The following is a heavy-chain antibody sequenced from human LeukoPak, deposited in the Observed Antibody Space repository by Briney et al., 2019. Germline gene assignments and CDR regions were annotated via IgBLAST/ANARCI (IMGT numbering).Heavy chain of an antibody. CDR3: AKASHDYGVPYYYYGMDV. CDR1: GFTFSSYA. Sequence: HSGGSLRLSCAASGFTFSSYAMSWVRQAPGRGLEWVSTISGSGAYTYYADSVKGRFTISRDNSKNTLYLQMNSLRAEDTAVYYCAKASHDYGVPYYYYGMDVWGQGTTVTVSS. CDR2: ISGSGAYT. V-gene: IGHV3-23*01. J-gene: IGHJ6*02. D-gene: IGHD4-17*01.